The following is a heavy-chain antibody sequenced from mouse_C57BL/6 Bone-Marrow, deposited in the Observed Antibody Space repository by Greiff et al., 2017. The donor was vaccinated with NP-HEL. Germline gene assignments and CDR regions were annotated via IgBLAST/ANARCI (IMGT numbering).Heavy chain of an antibody. V-gene: IGHV5-6*02. CDR2: ISSGGSYT. Sequence: EVKLEESGGDLVKPGGSLKLSCAASGFTFSSYGMSWVRQTPDKRLEWVATISSGGSYTYYPDSVKGRFTLSIDNPTNTLYLQMSSLMSEDAAVYYYARNGATEVADFDYWGQGTTLTVSS. CDR1: GFTFSSYG. J-gene: IGHJ2*01. CDR3: ARNGATEVADFDY. D-gene: IGHD1-1*01.